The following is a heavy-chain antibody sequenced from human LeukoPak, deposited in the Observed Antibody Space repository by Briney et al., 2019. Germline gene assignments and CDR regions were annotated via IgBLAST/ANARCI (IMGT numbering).Heavy chain of an antibody. CDR3: ARDRGLGSNAWYCPLDF. V-gene: IGHV3-7*01. Sequence: GGSLRLSCAASGFIFSNYWMSWVRQVPGKGLEWVGNIKKDGSETYYVDSVKGRFIISRDNAKNSLFLQMNSLRAEDTAVYYCARDRGLGSNAWYCPLDFWGQGTLVTVSS. CDR1: GFIFSNYW. CDR2: IKKDGSET. J-gene: IGHJ4*02. D-gene: IGHD6-13*01.